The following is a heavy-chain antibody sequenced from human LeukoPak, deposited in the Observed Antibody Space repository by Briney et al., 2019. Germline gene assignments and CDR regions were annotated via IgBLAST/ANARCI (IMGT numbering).Heavy chain of an antibody. CDR1: GFTFSSYW. CDR2: INSDGSST. J-gene: IGHJ4*02. D-gene: IGHD6-6*01. V-gene: IGHV3-74*01. CDR3: ATHIAARLTPFDY. Sequence: GGSLRLSCAASGFTFSSYWMHWVRQAPGKGLVWVSRINSDGSSTSYADSVKGRFTISRDNAKDTLYLQMNSLRAEDAAVYYCATHIAARLTPFDYWGQGTLVTVSS.